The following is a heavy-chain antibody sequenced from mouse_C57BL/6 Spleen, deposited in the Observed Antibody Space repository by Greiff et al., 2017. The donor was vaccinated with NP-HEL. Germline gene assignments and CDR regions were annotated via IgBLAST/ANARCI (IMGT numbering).Heavy chain of an antibody. CDR2: INPNNGGT. CDR3: AREATVATGFAY. D-gene: IGHD1-1*01. CDR1: GYTFTDYY. V-gene: IGHV1-26*01. J-gene: IGHJ3*01. Sequence: EVQLQQSGPELVKPGASVKISCKASGYTFTDYYMNWVKQSHGKSLEWIGDINPNNGGTSYNQKFKGKATLTVDKSSSTAYMELRSLTSEDSAVYYWAREATVATGFAYWGQGTLVTVSA.